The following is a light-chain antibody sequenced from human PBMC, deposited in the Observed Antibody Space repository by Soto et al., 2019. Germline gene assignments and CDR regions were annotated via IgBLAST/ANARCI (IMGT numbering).Light chain of an antibody. J-gene: IGKJ1*01. CDR1: ESIRTW. CDR2: DAS. Sequence: DIPMTQSPSTLSASIGDRVTITCRASESIRTWLAWHQHKPGKAPKFLIYDASSLESGVPSRFSGSGSGTEFTLTISNLQPDDFATYFCQQYHNYPRTFGQGTKVEIK. CDR3: QQYHNYPRT. V-gene: IGKV1-5*01.